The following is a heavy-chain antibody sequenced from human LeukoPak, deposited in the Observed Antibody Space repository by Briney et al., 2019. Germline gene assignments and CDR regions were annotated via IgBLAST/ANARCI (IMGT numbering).Heavy chain of an antibody. V-gene: IGHV1-2*02. D-gene: IGHD3-22*01. J-gene: IGHJ1*01. Sequence: ASVKVSCKAPGYTFTGYYMHWVRQAPGQGLEWMGWINPNSGDTSYAQKFQGRVTMTRDTSISTAYMELSRLRSDDTAVYYCAREDYDSSGEYFQHWGQGTLVTVSS. CDR1: GYTFTGYY. CDR2: INPNSGDT. CDR3: AREDYDSSGEYFQH.